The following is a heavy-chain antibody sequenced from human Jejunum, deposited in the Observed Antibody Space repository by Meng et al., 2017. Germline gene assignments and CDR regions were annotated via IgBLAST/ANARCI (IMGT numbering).Heavy chain of an antibody. D-gene: IGHD1-26*01. J-gene: IGHJ4*01. Sequence: GGSLRLSCAASGFTFSSYSLHWVRQAPGKGLEWVAVVSYHGYDQYYADSVKGRFTISRDNSTNPLFLQMNSLRAEDTAVYYCVKSWGSGTYLWGHYWGQGTLVTVSS. CDR1: GFTFSSYS. CDR3: VKSWGSGTYLWGHY. V-gene: IGHV3-30*18. CDR2: VSYHGYDQ.